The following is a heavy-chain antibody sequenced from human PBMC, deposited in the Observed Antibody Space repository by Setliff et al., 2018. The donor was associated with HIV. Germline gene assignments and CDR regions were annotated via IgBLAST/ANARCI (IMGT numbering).Heavy chain of an antibody. J-gene: IGHJ3*02. CDR3: ARSLVPSGYYYGRHAFDI. Sequence: LSLTCSVSGASIRGHYWSWIRQSPGKGLEWIGNIYYSGNTNYNPSFKSRVTISVDTSKNWFSLRVNSVTAADTAVYYCARSLVPSGYYYGRHAFDIWGQGTKVTVSS. D-gene: IGHD3-22*01. V-gene: IGHV4-59*08. CDR1: GASIRGHY. CDR2: IYYSGNT.